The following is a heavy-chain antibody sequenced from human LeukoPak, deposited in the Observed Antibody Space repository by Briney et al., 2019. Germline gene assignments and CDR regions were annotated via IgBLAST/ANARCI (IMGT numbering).Heavy chain of an antibody. D-gene: IGHD3-10*01. CDR2: INTNSGGT. J-gene: IGHJ6*02. CDR3: ARVEFSPRYAMDV. Sequence: ASVKVSCKASGYTFTGYYVHWVRQAPGQGLEWMGWINTNSGGTNYAQKFQGRVTMTRDTSISTAYMELSSLRSDDTAVYYCARVEFSPRYAMDVWGQGTTVTVSS. CDR1: GYTFTGYY. V-gene: IGHV1-2*02.